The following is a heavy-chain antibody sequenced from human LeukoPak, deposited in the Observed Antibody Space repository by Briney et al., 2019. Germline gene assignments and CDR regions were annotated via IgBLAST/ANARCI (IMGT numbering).Heavy chain of an antibody. CDR2: ISAYNGNT. D-gene: IGHD3-10*01. CDR3: ARELAPKFRGAPEIDY. CDR1: GYTFTSYG. J-gene: IGHJ4*02. Sequence: GASVKASCKASGYTFTSYGISWVRQAPGHGLEWMGWISAYNGNTNHAQKLQGRVTVTTDTSTSTAYMELRNLRSDYTAVYYCARELAPKFRGAPEIDYWGQGTLVTVSS. V-gene: IGHV1-18*01.